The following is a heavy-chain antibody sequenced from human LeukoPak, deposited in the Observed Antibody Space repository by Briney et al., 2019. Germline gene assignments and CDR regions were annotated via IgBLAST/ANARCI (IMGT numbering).Heavy chain of an antibody. Sequence: GGSLRLSCAASGFTFSDYYMSWIRQAPGKGLEWVSYISSSGSTIYYADSVKGRFTISRDSAKNSLYLQMNSLRAEDTALSYCSRDHPVFDFGAQGTMVTVSS. CDR3: SRDHPVFDF. CDR2: ISSSGSTI. J-gene: IGHJ3*01. V-gene: IGHV3-11*04. CDR1: GFTFSDYY.